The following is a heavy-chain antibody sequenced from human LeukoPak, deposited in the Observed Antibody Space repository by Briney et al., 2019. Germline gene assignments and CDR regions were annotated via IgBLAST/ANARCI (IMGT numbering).Heavy chain of an antibody. CDR1: GFTFSSYS. CDR3: ARDATYYDYVWGSYRPGIFDY. Sequence: GGSLRLSCAASGFTFSSYSMNWVRQAPGKGLEWVSSISSSSSYIYYADSVKGRFTTSRDNAKNSLYLQMNSLRAEDTAVYYCARDATYYDYVWGSYRPGIFDYWGQGTLVTVSS. J-gene: IGHJ4*02. D-gene: IGHD3-16*02. V-gene: IGHV3-21*01. CDR2: ISSSSSYI.